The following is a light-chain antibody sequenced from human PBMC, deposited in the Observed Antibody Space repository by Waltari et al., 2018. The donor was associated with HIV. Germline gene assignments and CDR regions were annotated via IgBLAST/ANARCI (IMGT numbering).Light chain of an antibody. CDR2: GAS. CDR3: QQYHKWPRIS. J-gene: IGKJ3*01. CDR1: QGVSFN. Sequence: EIVMTQSPATLSASQGQRAPLSCRASQGVSFNLAWYQQKPGQAPRLLIHGASTRATDIPARFSGSGAGTEFTLTINSLQSEDFAVYYCQQYHKWPRISFGPGTKVDI. V-gene: IGKV3-15*01.